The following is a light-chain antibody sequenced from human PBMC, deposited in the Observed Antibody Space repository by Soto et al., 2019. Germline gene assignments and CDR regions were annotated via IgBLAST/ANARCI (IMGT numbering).Light chain of an antibody. CDR2: GAS. CDR1: QSVSTN. V-gene: IGKV3D-15*01. CDR3: HQYDDWPPIT. Sequence: ETVMTQSPAPLSVSPGERATISCRARQSVSTNLAWYQQKPRQPPSLLTYGASTRSTGIPARFSGSGSGTAFTLTVSSLQSEDFAVYYCHQYDDWPPITFGQGTRLEIK. J-gene: IGKJ5*01.